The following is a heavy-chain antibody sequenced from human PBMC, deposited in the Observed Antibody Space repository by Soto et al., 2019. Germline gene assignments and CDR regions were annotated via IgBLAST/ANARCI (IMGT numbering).Heavy chain of an antibody. J-gene: IGHJ6*03. Sequence: QVQLVQSGAEVKKPGASVKVSCKASGYTLSNFDISWVRQAPGQGLEWMAWISGHNGNTNFAQKFQGRFNLTADTAVSRAYRERRRLILDYAGVYFCARFNFTDSGFNYYSFMEVCGQGIKVTVSS. D-gene: IGHD3-10*01. V-gene: IGHV1-18*04. CDR1: GYTLSNFD. CDR2: ISGHNGNT. CDR3: ARFNFTDSGFNYYSFMEV.